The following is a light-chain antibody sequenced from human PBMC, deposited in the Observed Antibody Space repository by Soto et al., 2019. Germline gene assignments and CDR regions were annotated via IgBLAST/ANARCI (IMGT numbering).Light chain of an antibody. V-gene: IGKV1-5*03. CDR2: KAS. CDR3: QHYNSYSEE. J-gene: IGKJ1*01. CDR1: QTISSW. Sequence: DIQMTQSPSTLSGSVGDSVPITCRASQTISSWLAWYQQNPVKAPKLLIYKASTLKSGVPSRFSGSGSGTEFTLTISSLQPYDFATYYCQHYNSYSEEFGQGTKVDIK.